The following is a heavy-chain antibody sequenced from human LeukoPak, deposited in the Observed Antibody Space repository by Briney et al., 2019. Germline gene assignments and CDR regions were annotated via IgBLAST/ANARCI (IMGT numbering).Heavy chain of an antibody. J-gene: IGHJ4*02. CDR3: ARLSCGSTSCPFDY. Sequence: SETLSLTCTVSGGSISSGGYYWSWIHQLPGKGLEWIGYIYYTGSTYYNPSLKSRVTISVDTSKNQFSLKLSSVTAADTAVYYCARLSCGSTSCPFDYWGQGTLVTVSS. CDR2: IYYTGST. V-gene: IGHV4-31*03. CDR1: GGSISSGGYY. D-gene: IGHD2-2*01.